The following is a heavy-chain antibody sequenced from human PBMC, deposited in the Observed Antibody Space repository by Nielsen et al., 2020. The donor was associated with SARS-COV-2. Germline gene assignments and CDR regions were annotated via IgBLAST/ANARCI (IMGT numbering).Heavy chain of an antibody. V-gene: IGHV3-74*01. J-gene: IGHJ4*02. CDR2: INSDGSST. CDR3: AKDLNRYCSGGSCSFDY. Sequence: GRSLRLSCAASGFTFSSYWMHWVRQAPGKGLVWVSRINSDGSSTSYADSVKGRFTISRDNSKNTLYLQMNSLRAEDTAVYYCAKDLNRYCSGGSCSFDYWGQGTLVTVSS. CDR1: GFTFSSYW. D-gene: IGHD2-15*01.